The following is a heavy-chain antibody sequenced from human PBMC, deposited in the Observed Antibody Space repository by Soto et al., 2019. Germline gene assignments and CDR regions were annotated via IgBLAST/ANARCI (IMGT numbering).Heavy chain of an antibody. V-gene: IGHV1-69*13. CDR1: GGTFSSYA. CDR3: ARHDCISSSCYYYYNSGLDV. CDR2: IIPIFDTA. J-gene: IGHJ6*02. Sequence: ASVKVSCKASGGTFSSYAISWVRQAPGQGLEWMGGIIPIFDTANYAQNFQGRVTITADEYTSTAYMELSSLRSEDTAVYYCARHDCISSSCYYYYNSGLDVWGQGTTVTVSS. D-gene: IGHD2-2*01.